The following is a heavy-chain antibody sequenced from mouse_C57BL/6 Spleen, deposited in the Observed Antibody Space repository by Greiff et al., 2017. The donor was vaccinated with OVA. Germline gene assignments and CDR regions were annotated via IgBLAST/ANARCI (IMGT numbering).Heavy chain of an antibody. J-gene: IGHJ2*01. CDR2: IDPSDSYT. Sequence: QVQLKQPGAELVMPGASVKLSCKASGYTFTSYWMHWVKQRPGQGLEWIGEIDPSDSYTNYNQKFKGKSTLTVDKSSSTAYMQLSSLTSEDSAVYYCARARSNYDYFDYWGQGTTLTVSS. V-gene: IGHV1-69*01. CDR3: ARARSNYDYFDY. CDR1: GYTFTSYW. D-gene: IGHD2-5*01.